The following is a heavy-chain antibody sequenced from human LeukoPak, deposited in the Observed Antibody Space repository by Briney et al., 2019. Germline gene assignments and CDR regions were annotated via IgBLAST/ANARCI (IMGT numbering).Heavy chain of an antibody. V-gene: IGHV4-61*02. CDR1: GDSITSDSDCY. CDR2: IYARGHT. J-gene: IGHJ4*02. Sequence: SETLSLTCTVSGDSITSDSDCYWGWVRQPAGMRLEWIGRIYARGHTDYNPSLKSRVTISVDTSMNQFSLKLNSVTAADTAVYYCARATQFDYWGQGTLVTVSS. CDR3: ARATQFDY.